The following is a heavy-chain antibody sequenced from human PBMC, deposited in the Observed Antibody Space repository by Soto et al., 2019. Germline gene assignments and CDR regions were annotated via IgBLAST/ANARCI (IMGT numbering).Heavy chain of an antibody. CDR3: ARVSGSETLNYFDY. Sequence: ASVKVSCKASGYTFTSYGISWVRQAPGQGLEWMGWISAYNGNTNYAQKLQGRVTMTTDTSTSTAYMELRSLRSDDTAVYYCARVSGSETLNYFDYWGQGTLVTVSS. D-gene: IGHD3-10*01. J-gene: IGHJ4*02. V-gene: IGHV1-18*01. CDR2: ISAYNGNT. CDR1: GYTFTSYG.